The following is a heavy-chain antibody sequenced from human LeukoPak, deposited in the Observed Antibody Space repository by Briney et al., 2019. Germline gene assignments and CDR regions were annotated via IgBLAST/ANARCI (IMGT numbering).Heavy chain of an antibody. J-gene: IGHJ4*02. D-gene: IGHD2-2*02. CDR1: GFTFSNYG. CDR3: ANSPTYCSSTSCYINY. CDR2: ISHDGNKK. Sequence: GGSLRLSCTASGFTFSNYGMHWVRQAPGRGLESVAVISHDGNKKYYANSVKGQFTISRDNSKNTLYLQMNSLRAEDTAAYYCANSPTYCSSTSCYINYWGQGTLVTVSS. V-gene: IGHV3-30*04.